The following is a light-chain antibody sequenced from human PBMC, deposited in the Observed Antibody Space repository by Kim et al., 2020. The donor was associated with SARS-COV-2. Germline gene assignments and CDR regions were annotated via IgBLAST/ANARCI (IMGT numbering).Light chain of an antibody. CDR2: EVI. CDR3: CSYAGVNTYV. V-gene: IGLV2-23*02. Sequence: GQSSTISCTGTSSDVGNYNLVSWYQQHPGKAHKLIIYEVIERPSGVSNRFSGSRSGNTASLTISGLQAEDEADYYCCSYAGVNTYVFGTGTKVTVL. CDR1: SSDVGNYNL. J-gene: IGLJ1*01.